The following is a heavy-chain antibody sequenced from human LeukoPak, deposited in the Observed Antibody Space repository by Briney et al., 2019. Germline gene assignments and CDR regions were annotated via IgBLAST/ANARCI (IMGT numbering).Heavy chain of an antibody. J-gene: IGHJ6*02. CDR3: ASRYSYDVGMDG. CDR2: ISSSGSTT. CDR1: GFTFSDYY. V-gene: IGHV3-11*01. D-gene: IGHD3-22*01. Sequence: PGGSLRLSCAVSGFTFSDYYMRWIRQAPGKGREWVSYISSSGSTTYYAHSLKGRFTISRDNAKNSLYLQMNSMRAEDTAVDYAASRYSYDVGMDGWGQGTTVTVSS.